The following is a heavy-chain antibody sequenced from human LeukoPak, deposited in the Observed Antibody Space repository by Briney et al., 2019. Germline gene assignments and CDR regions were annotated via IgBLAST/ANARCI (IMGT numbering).Heavy chain of an antibody. Sequence: SGGSLRLSCAASGFTFDDYAMHWVRQAPGKGLEWVSGISWNSGSIGYADSVKGRFTISRDNAKNSLYLQMNSLRAEDTALYYCAKDYTAMVSWLHHWGQGTLVTVSS. CDR1: GFTFDDYA. D-gene: IGHD5-18*01. CDR2: ISWNSGSI. J-gene: IGHJ5*02. CDR3: AKDYTAMVSWLHH. V-gene: IGHV3-9*01.